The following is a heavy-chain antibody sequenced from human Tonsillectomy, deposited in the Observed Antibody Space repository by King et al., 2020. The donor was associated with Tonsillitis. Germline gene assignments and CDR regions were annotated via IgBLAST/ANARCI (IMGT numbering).Heavy chain of an antibody. J-gene: IGHJ1*01. D-gene: IGHD3-22*01. CDR2: IYWDDDK. CDR1: GFSLSSSGVG. CDR3: AHSFIDISGHIGCFYH. Sequence: VTLKESGPTLVKPTQTLTLTYTFSGFSLSSSGVGVGWIRQPPGKALEWLALIYWDDDKRYSPSLKNRLTIIRDTSKNQVVLTMTNMDPVDTATYYCAHSFIDISGHIGCFYHWGQGTLVTVSS. V-gene: IGHV2-5*02.